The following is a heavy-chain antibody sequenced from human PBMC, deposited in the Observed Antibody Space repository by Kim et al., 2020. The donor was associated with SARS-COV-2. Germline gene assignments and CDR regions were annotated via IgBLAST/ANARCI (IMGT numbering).Heavy chain of an antibody. CDR1: GFTFSSYG. Sequence: GGSLRLSCAASGFTFSSYGMHWVRQAPGKGLEWVAVISYDGSNKYYADSVKGRFTISRDNSKNTLYLQMNSLRAEDTAVYYCATGRPTVTTYYYYYGMDVWGQGTTVTVSS. V-gene: IGHV3-30*03. CDR2: ISYDGSNK. D-gene: IGHD4-17*01. CDR3: ATGRPTVTTYYYYYGMDV. J-gene: IGHJ6*02.